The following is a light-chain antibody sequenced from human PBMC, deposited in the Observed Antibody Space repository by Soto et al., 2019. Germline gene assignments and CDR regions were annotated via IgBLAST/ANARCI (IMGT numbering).Light chain of an antibody. Sequence: EIVLTQSPGTLSLSPGERATPSCRASQSVSSSYLAWYQQKPGQAPRPLIYGASSRAIGIPDRFSGSGSGTDFTLTISRLEPEDFAVYFCQQYNKWPPYTFGQGTKLEIK. V-gene: IGKV3D-20*02. CDR1: QSVSSSY. CDR3: QQYNKWPPYT. J-gene: IGKJ2*01. CDR2: GAS.